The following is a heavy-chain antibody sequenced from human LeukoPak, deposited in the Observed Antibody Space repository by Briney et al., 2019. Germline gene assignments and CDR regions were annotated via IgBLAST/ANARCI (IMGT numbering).Heavy chain of an antibody. CDR2: INHSGST. D-gene: IGHD3-22*01. CDR1: GGSFSGYY. CDR3: ATASLDRTSDY. V-gene: IGHV4-34*01. J-gene: IGHJ4*02. Sequence: KPSETLSLTCAVYGGSFSGYYWSWIRQPPGKGLEWIGEINHSGSTNYNPSLKSRVTISVDTSKNQFSLKLSSVTAADTAVYYCATASLDRTSDYWGQGTLVTVSS.